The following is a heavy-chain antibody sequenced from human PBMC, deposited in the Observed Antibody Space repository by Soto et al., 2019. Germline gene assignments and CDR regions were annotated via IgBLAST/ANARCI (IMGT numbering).Heavy chain of an antibody. J-gene: IGHJ3*02. Sequence: EVQLLESGGGLVQPGGSLRLPCAASGFTFRSYAISWVRQAPGRGLEWVSTFGGRDFNTYYADSVKGQFTVSRDNDNSALLLQMNGLRAEDTTVYYCAKGPDPGAFDIWGQGTLVTVSS. CDR2: FGGRDFNT. CDR1: GFTFRSYA. D-gene: IGHD3-10*01. CDR3: AKGPDPGAFDI. V-gene: IGHV3-23*01.